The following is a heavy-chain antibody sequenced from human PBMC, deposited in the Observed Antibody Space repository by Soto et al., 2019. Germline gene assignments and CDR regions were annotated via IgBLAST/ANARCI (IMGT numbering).Heavy chain of an antibody. D-gene: IGHD3-9*01. CDR1: GGSFSGYY. CDR3: ARSLRRVLRYFYWYWFDP. V-gene: IGHV4-34*01. Sequence: QVQLQQWGAGLLKPSETLSLTCAVYGGSFSGYYWSWIRQPPGKGLEWIGEINHSGSTNYNPSLKSRVTISVDTSKNQFSMKLSSVTAADTAVYYCARSLRRVLRYFYWYWFDPWGQGSLVTVSS. J-gene: IGHJ5*02. CDR2: INHSGST.